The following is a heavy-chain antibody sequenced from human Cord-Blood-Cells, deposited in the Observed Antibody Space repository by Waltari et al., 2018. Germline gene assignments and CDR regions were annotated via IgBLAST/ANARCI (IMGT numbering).Heavy chain of an antibody. D-gene: IGHD6-6*01. CDR1: GGSISSPY. CDR3: ARTPYSSSSGPPFDI. CDR2: IYYSGST. J-gene: IGHJ3*02. V-gene: IGHV4-59*11. Sequence: QVQLQESGPGLVKPSETLSLTCTVSGGSISSPYWSWIRQPPGKGLEWIGYIYYSGSTNYNPSLKSRVTISVDTSKNQFSLKLSSVTAADTAVYYCARTPYSSSSGPPFDIWGQGTMVTVSS.